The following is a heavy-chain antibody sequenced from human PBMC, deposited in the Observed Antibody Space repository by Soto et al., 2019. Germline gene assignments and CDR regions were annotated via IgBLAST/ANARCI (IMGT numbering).Heavy chain of an antibody. CDR1: GGSISSYS. J-gene: IGHJ4*02. D-gene: IGHD4-17*01. Sequence: QVQLQESGPGLVKPSETLSLTCTVSGGSISSYSWSWIRQPPGKGLEWIGYIYYSGGTNYNPSLKSRVTISVDTYKNQCSLKLRSVTAADTAVYYCARAFYGDHRGSLDYWGQGTLVTVSS. CDR3: ARAFYGDHRGSLDY. CDR2: IYYSGGT. V-gene: IGHV4-59*01.